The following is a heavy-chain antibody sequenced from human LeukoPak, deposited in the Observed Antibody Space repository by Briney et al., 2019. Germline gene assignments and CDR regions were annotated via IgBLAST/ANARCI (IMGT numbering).Heavy chain of an antibody. CDR3: ARVSGIHGNYVV. V-gene: IGHV4-34*01. CDR2: INHSGST. CDR1: GGSFSGYY. J-gene: IGHJ4*02. Sequence: PSETLSLTCAVYGGSFSGYYWSWIRQPPGKGLEWIGEINHSGSTNYNPSLKSRVTISVDTSKNQFSLKLSSVTAADTAVYYCARVSGIHGNYVVWGQGTLVTVSS. D-gene: IGHD4-17*01.